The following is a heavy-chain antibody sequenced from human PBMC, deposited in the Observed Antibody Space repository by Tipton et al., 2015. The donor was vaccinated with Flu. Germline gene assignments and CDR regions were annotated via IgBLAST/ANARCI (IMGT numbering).Heavy chain of an antibody. J-gene: IGHJ4*02. V-gene: IGHV4-38-2*01. CDR3: ARSTYYYGSGSSDF. CDR2: VSRPGNT. Sequence: TLSLTCAVSGDSISSDYYWGWIRQFPGKGLEWIGTVSRPGNTVYNPSLKSRVTISIDTSKNQFSLNMKSVTAADTAVYYCARSTYYYGSGSSDFWGPGTLVTVSS. CDR1: GDSISSDYY. D-gene: IGHD3-10*01.